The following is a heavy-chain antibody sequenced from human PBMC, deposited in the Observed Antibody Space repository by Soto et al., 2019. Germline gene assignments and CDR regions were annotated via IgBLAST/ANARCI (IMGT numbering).Heavy chain of an antibody. Sequence: QLLESGGGFVQPGGSLRLSCVASGFTFSNFAMAWVRQAPGEGLEWVSAISGSGDDTFYADSMKGRFTISRDNSKDTLYLQINSLGAEDTAVYYCANPIPKTGTTFGFWGQGTRVTVSS. D-gene: IGHD1-1*01. CDR2: ISGSGDDT. CDR3: ANPIPKTGTTFGF. J-gene: IGHJ4*02. V-gene: IGHV3-23*01. CDR1: GFTFSNFA.